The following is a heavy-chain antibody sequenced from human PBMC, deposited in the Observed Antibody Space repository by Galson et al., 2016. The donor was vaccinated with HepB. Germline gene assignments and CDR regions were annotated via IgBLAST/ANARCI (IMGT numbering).Heavy chain of an antibody. CDR2: VNHSGST. CDR1: AGSFRDYY. V-gene: IGHV4-34*01. CDR3: ARRALQSDSCFDY. D-gene: IGHD2-2*01. Sequence: SETLSLTCTLNAGSFRDYYWSWIRQPPGKGLEWIGEVNHSGSTYYNPSLKSRVTISVDTPKNQFSLKLSSVTAADTAVYYCARRALQSDSCFDYWGLGTLVTVSS. J-gene: IGHJ4*02.